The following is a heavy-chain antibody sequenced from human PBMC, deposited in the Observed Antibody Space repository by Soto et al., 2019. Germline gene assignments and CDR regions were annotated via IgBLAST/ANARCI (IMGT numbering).Heavy chain of an antibody. D-gene: IGHD3-16*02. CDR2: ISISSSTI. CDR1: GFPFSTYT. CDR3: ARDTSFYFDY. J-gene: IGHJ4*02. Sequence: GGSLRLSCAASGFPFSTYTLNWVRLAPGKGLEWLSYISISSSTIYYADSVKGRFTISRDNAKNSLYLQMNSLRVEDTAVYYCARDTSFYFDYWGQGTLVTVSS. V-gene: IGHV3-48*01.